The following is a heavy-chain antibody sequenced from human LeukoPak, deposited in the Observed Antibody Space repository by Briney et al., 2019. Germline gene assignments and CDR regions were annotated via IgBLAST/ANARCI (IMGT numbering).Heavy chain of an antibody. J-gene: IGHJ6*03. CDR2: MNPNSGNT. CDR3: ARERTPYYYMDV. V-gene: IGHV1-8*01. D-gene: IGHD2-2*01. Sequence: ASVKVSCKASGYTFTSYDINWVRQATGQGLEWMGWMNPNSGNTGYAQKFQGRVTMTRNTSISTAYMELSSLRSEDTAVYYCARERTPYYYMDVWGKGTAVTVSS. CDR1: GYTFTSYD.